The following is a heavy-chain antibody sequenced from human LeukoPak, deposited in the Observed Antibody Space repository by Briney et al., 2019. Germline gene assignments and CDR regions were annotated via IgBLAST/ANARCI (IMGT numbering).Heavy chain of an antibody. CDR1: GGSISSSSYY. D-gene: IGHD2-2*01. V-gene: IGHV4-39*01. J-gene: IGHJ5*02. Sequence: PSGTLSLTCTVSGGSISSSSYYWGWIRQPPGKGLEWIGIIYYSGSTCYNPSLKSRLTISVDTSKNQFSLKLSSVTATDTAVYYCARRGYCSSTSCYEYWFDPWGQGTLVTVSS. CDR3: ARRGYCSSTSCYEYWFDP. CDR2: IYYSGST.